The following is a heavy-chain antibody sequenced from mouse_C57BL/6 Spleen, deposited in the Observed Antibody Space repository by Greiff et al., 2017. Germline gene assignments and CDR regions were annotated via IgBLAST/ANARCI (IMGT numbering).Heavy chain of an antibody. CDR2: IDPSDSYT. V-gene: IGHV1-69*01. CDR3: ARDGNYGYFDD. CDR1: GYTFTSYW. D-gene: IGHD2-1*01. J-gene: IGHJ1*03. Sequence: QVQLQHPGAELVMPGASVKLSCKASGYTFTSYWMHWVKQRPGQGLEWIGEIDPSDSYTNYNQKFKGKSTLTVDKSSSTAYMQLSSLTSEDSAVYYCARDGNYGYFDDWGTGTTVTVSS.